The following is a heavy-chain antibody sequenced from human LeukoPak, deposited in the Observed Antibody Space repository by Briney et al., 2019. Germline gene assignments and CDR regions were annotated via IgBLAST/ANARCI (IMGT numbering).Heavy chain of an antibody. Sequence: PGRSLRLSCAASGFTFSSYAMNWVRQAPGKGLEWVSSISSSSSYIYYADSVKGRFTISRDNAKNSLYLQMNSLRAEDTAVYYCARDIRVGDDYWGQGTLVTVSS. CDR1: GFTFSSYA. D-gene: IGHD2-21*02. J-gene: IGHJ4*02. CDR3: ARDIRVGDDY. V-gene: IGHV3-21*01. CDR2: ISSSSSYI.